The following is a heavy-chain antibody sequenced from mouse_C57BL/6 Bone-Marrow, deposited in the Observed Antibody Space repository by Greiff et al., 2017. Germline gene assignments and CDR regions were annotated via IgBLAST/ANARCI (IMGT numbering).Heavy chain of an antibody. CDR1: GYSFTGYY. V-gene: IGHV1-43*01. J-gene: IGHJ2*01. Sequence: EVQLQQSGPELVKPGASVKISCKASGYSFTGYYMHWVKQSSEKSLEWIGEINPSTGGTSYNQKFKGKATLTVDKSSSTAYMQLKSLTSEDSAVYYCASLGYWGQGTTLTVSS. CDR2: INPSTGGT. CDR3: ASLGY.